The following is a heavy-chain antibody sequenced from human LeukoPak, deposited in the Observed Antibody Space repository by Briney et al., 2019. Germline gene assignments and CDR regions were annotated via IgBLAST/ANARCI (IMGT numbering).Heavy chain of an antibody. V-gene: IGHV1-46*01. CDR2: INPSGGST. J-gene: IGHJ4*02. CDR3: ARVSTGPYDSSGYYPFDY. Sequence: ASVTVSCKASGYTFTSYYMHWVRQAPGQGLEWMGIINPSGGSTSYAQRFQGRVTMTRDTSTSTVYMELSSLRSEDTAVYYCARVSTGPYDSSGYYPFDYWGQGTLVTVSS. CDR1: GYTFTSYY. D-gene: IGHD3-22*01.